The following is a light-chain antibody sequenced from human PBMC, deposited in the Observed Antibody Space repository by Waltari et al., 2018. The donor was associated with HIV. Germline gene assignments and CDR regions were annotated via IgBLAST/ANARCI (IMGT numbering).Light chain of an antibody. CDR1: DSNVGSHY. J-gene: IGLJ2*01. V-gene: IGLV1-47*01. Sequence: QAVLTQPPSASASSGQKITISCSGGDSNVGSHYVYWYHPFPGRAPKLLLHNNNPRSSGVPDRFSGSKSGTSASLTISGLRSEDEGIYFCGVWDDNLRGVFGGGTRLTVL. CDR2: NNN. CDR3: GVWDDNLRGV.